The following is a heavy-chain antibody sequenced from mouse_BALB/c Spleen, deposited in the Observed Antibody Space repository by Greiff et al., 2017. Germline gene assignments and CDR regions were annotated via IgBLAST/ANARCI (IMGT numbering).Heavy chain of an antibody. Sequence: EVKLMESGPELVKPGASVKISCKASGYTFTDYNMHWVKQSHGKSLEWIGYIYPYNDGTGYNQKFKSKATLTVDNSSSTAYMELRSLTSEDSAVYYCASPIYYDYDEGYYYAMDYWGQGTSVTVSS. J-gene: IGHJ4*01. D-gene: IGHD2-4*01. CDR2: IYPYNDGT. CDR3: ASPIYYDYDEGYYYAMDY. V-gene: IGHV1S29*02. CDR1: GYTFTDYN.